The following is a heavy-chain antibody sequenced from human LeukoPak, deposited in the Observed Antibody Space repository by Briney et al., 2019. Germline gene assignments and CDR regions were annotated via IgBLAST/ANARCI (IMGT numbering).Heavy chain of an antibody. Sequence: SETLSLTCTVSGDSISSSNYYWAWIRQPPGKGLEWIGSILYSGTTYYSSSLKTRVTISVDTSKNQFSLKLSSVTAADTAVYYCARGVVIAPQTFDYWGQGTLVTVSS. D-gene: IGHD2-21*01. CDR1: GDSISSSNYY. CDR2: ILYSGTT. CDR3: ARGVVIAPQTFDY. J-gene: IGHJ4*02. V-gene: IGHV4-39*07.